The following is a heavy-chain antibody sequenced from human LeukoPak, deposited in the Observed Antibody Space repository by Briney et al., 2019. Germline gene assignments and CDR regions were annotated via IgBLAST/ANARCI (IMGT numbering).Heavy chain of an antibody. V-gene: IGHV4-39*01. CDR1: GGSISSGSYY. Sequence: SETLSLTCTVSGGSISSGSYYWGWIRQPPGKGLEWIGSIYYSGSTYYNPSLKSRVTISVDTSKNQFSLKLSSVTAADTAVYYCARHSHDYGDYWGQGTMVTVSS. J-gene: IGHJ3*01. CDR2: IYYSGST. CDR3: ARHSHDYGDY. D-gene: IGHD4-17*01.